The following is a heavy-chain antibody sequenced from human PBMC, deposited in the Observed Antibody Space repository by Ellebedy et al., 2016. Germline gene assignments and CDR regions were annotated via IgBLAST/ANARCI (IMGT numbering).Heavy chain of an antibody. Sequence: GESLKISXAASGFTFSSYAMSWVRQAPVKGLEWVSTIHSDGVTYYADSVKGRFTISRDHSKNTLYLEMNSLRAEDTAVYYCAKWRWRQSEFEYWGQGTLVTVSS. CDR1: GFTFSSYA. CDR3: AKWRWRQSEFEY. V-gene: IGHV3-23*01. CDR2: IHSDGVT. D-gene: IGHD5-24*01. J-gene: IGHJ4*02.